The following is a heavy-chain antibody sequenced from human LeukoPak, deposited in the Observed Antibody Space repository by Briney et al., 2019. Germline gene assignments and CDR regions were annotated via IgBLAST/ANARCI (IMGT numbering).Heavy chain of an antibody. CDR3: ARLTRGYGSGTNWFDP. CDR1: GGFISGGGYY. Sequence: PSETLSLTCTVSGGFISGGGYYWSWIRQHPGKGLEWIGYIYYSGSTYYNPSLKSRVTISVDTSKNQFSLKLSSVTAADTAVYYCARLTRGYGSGTNWFDPWGQGTLVTVSS. D-gene: IGHD3-10*01. V-gene: IGHV4-31*03. J-gene: IGHJ5*02. CDR2: IYYSGST.